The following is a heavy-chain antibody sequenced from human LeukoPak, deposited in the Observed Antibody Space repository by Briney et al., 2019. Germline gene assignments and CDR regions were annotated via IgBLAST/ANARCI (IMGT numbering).Heavy chain of an antibody. CDR1: GYTFTSYA. D-gene: IGHD2-2*02. V-gene: IGHV1-69*05. CDR3: ARGGYYSSTSCYNPYNWFDP. CDR2: IIPIFGTA. Sequence: GASVKVSCKASGYTFTSYAISWVRQAPGQGLEWMGGIIPIFGTANYAQKLQGRVTITTDESTSTAYMELSSLRSEDTAVYYCARGGYYSSTSCYNPYNWFDPWGQGTLVTVSS. J-gene: IGHJ5*02.